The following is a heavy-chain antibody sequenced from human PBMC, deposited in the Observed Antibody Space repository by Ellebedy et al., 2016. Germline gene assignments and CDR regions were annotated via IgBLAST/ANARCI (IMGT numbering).Heavy chain of an antibody. CDR1: GDSVSRNSAA. CDR2: TYYRSKWYN. Sequence: SQTLSLTCAISGDSVSRNSAAWNWIRQSPSRGLEWLGRTYYRSKWYNDYAVSVKSRITINPDTSKNQFSLQLNSVTPEDTAVYYCAREGRARVAHDYTNTPPYWYFDLWGRGTLVTVSS. D-gene: IGHD4-11*01. V-gene: IGHV6-1*01. CDR3: AREGRARVAHDYTNTPPYWYFDL. J-gene: IGHJ2*01.